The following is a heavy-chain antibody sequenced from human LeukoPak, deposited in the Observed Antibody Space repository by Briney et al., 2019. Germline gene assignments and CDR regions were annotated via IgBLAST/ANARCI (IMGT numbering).Heavy chain of an antibody. CDR3: ARDQTGYDFWSGYYKYYFDY. D-gene: IGHD3-3*01. Sequence: ASVKVSCKASGYTFTGYYMHWVRQAHGQGLEWMGWINPNSGGTNYAQKFQGRVTMTRDTSISTAYMELSRLRSDDTAVYYCARDQTGYDFWSGYYKYYFDYWGQGTLVTVSS. J-gene: IGHJ4*02. CDR1: GYTFTGYY. CDR2: INPNSGGT. V-gene: IGHV1-2*02.